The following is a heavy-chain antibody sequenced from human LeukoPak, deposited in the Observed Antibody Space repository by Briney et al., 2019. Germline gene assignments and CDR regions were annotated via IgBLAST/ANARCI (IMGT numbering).Heavy chain of an antibody. CDR2: INRDGSRT. V-gene: IGHV3-74*01. Sequence: PGGSLRLSCAASGFTFSNHWMHWVRQAPGKGLMWVSRINRDGSRTVYADSVKGRFTISRDDAKNTLYLQVNSLRAEDTAVYFCARGGSDTAMAHDYWGQGTLVTVSS. D-gene: IGHD5-18*01. J-gene: IGHJ4*02. CDR3: ARGGSDTAMAHDY. CDR1: GFTFSNHW.